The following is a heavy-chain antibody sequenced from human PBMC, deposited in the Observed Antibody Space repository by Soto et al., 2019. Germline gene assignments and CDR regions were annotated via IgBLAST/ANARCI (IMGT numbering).Heavy chain of an antibody. Sequence: GGSLRLSCAASGFTFSSYWMNWVRQAPGKGLEWVAHIKQDGSDKYYVDSVEGRFTISRDNAKSSLYLQMNSLRAEDTAVYFCARGSAVSGAWAIGYWGQGTLVTVSS. CDR1: GFTFSSYW. V-gene: IGHV3-7*01. CDR3: ARGSAVSGAWAIGY. CDR2: IKQDGSDK. D-gene: IGHD6-19*01. J-gene: IGHJ4*02.